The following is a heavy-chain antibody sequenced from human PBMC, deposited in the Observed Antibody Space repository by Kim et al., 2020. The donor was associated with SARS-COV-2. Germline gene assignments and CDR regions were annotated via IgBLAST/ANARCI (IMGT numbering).Heavy chain of an antibody. CDR3: ARAHNPYCSGGSCYSVGGMDV. D-gene: IGHD2-15*01. J-gene: IGHJ6*02. CDR1: GFTFSSYA. CDR2: ISYDGSNK. Sequence: GGSLRLSCAASGFTFSSYAMHWVRQAPGKGLEWVAVISYDGSNKYYVDSVKGRFTISRDNSKNTLYLQMNSLRAEDTAVYYCARAHNPYCSGGSCYSVGGMDVWGQGTTVTVSS. V-gene: IGHV3-30*04.